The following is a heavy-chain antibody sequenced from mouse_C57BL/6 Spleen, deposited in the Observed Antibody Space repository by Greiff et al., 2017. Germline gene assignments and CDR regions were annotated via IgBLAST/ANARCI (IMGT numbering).Heavy chain of an antibody. CDR1: GFSLTSYG. CDR3: ARIYDGYYGTAMDY. V-gene: IGHV2-2*01. CDR2: IWSGGST. Sequence: VKLVESGPGLVQPSQSLSITCTVSGFSLTSYGVHWVRQSPGKGLEWLGVIWSGGSTDYNAAFISRLSISKDNSKSQVFFKMNSLQADDTAIYYCARIYDGYYGTAMDYWGQGTSVTVSS. D-gene: IGHD2-3*01. J-gene: IGHJ4*01.